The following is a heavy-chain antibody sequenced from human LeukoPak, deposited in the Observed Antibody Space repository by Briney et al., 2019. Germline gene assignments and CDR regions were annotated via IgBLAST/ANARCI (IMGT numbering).Heavy chain of an antibody. CDR3: ARGAYSNGWYWFDP. V-gene: IGHV3-48*04. J-gene: IGHJ5*02. D-gene: IGHD6-19*01. CDR2: ITSSSTTI. CDR1: GFIFSRYA. Sequence: GGSLRLSCAASGFIFSRYAMNWVRQAPGKGLEWVSYITSSSTTIYYADSVKGRFTISRDNAKSSLYLQMDSLRAEDTALYYCARGAYSNGWYWFDPWGQGTLVTVSS.